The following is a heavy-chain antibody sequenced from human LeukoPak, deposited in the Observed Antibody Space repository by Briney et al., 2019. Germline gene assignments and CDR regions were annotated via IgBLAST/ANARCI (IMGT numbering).Heavy chain of an antibody. CDR3: ARAVSYGTAAYDY. D-gene: IGHD1-26*01. CDR1: GYTFTSYG. Sequence: ASVKVSCKASGYTFTSYGISWERQAPGQGLEWMGWINPNSGGTNYAQKFQGWVTMTRDTSISTAYMELSRLRSDDTAVYYCARAVSYGTAAYDYWGQGTLVTVSS. V-gene: IGHV1-2*04. J-gene: IGHJ4*02. CDR2: INPNSGGT.